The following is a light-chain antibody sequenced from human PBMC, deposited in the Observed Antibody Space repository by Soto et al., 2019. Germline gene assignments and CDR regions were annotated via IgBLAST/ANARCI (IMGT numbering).Light chain of an antibody. CDR3: QQSAT. CDR1: QSVSSSY. V-gene: IGKV3D-20*01. J-gene: IGKJ3*01. Sequence: EIVMTQAPATLSVSPGERATVSCGASQSVSSSYLAWYQQKPGQAPRLLIYDASSRPPGIPDRFSGIGSGTDFTLTIIRLEPEDFAVYYCQQSATFGPGTKVDIK. CDR2: DAS.